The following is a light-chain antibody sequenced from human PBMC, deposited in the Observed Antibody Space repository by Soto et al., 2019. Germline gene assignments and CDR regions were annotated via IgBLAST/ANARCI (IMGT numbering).Light chain of an antibody. V-gene: IGLV2-14*01. Sequence: QSVLAQPASVSGSPGQSITISCTGSTSDIGSAKYVSWYQQHPGKAPKVMIYEVNNRPSGVSNRFSGSKSGNTASLTSAGRQDEEEADYYCSAHSSSSTDYVFGSGTKLTVL. CDR3: SAHSSSSTDYV. CDR1: TSDIGSAKY. J-gene: IGLJ1*01. CDR2: EVN.